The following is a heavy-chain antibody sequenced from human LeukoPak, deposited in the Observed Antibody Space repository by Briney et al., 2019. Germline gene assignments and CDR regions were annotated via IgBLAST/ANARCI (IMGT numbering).Heavy chain of an antibody. CDR1: GFTFSTYW. CDR3: AKARPYQLLFVGRFDP. J-gene: IGHJ5*02. Sequence: GGPLRLSCAASGFTFSTYWMSWVRQAPGKGLEWVAKIKQDGSEKYYVDSVKGRFTISRDNSKNTLYLQMNSLRAEDTAVYYCAKARPYQLLFVGRFDPWGQGTLVTVSS. CDR2: IKQDGSEK. V-gene: IGHV3-7*03. D-gene: IGHD2-2*01.